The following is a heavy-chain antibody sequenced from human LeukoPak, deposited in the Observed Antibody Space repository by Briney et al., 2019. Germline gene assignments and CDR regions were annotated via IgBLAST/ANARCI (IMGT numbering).Heavy chain of an antibody. J-gene: IGHJ4*02. D-gene: IGHD1-1*01. CDR2: VSYSWRP. CDR3: ARHERGAENLDY. V-gene: IGHV4-59*08. CDR1: GASISNYY. Sequence: KTSETLSLTCTVSGASISNYYWSWIRQPPGKGLECIGYVSYSWRPNHNPSLKSRVTISADTSKNQFSLKLTSVTAADTAVYYCARHERGAENLDYWGQGTLVTASS.